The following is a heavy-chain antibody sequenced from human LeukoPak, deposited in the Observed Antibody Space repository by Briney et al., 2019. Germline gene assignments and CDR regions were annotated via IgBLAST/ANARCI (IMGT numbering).Heavy chain of an antibody. Sequence: GGSLRLSCTASGFTFGDYAMSWFRQAPGKGLEWVSVIYSGGSIYYADSVKGRFTISRDNSKNTVYLQMNSLRAEDTAVYYCARDLGDYWGQGTLVTVSS. J-gene: IGHJ4*02. V-gene: IGHV3-66*01. D-gene: IGHD1-26*01. CDR2: IYSGGSI. CDR1: GFTFGDYA. CDR3: ARDLGDY.